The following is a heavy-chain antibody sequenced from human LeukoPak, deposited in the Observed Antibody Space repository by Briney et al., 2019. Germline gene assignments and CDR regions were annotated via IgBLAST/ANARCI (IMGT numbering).Heavy chain of an antibody. D-gene: IGHD2-21*02. CDR3: ARGTASGYYYYMDV. CDR2: IHYTGST. CDR1: GGSISSCY. V-gene: IGHV4-59*01. J-gene: IGHJ6*03. Sequence: SETLSLTCTVSGGSISSCYWSWIRQSPGKGLECIGYIHYTGSTNQNPSLKSRLTISVDTSKNQVSLKLISATAADTAAYYCARGTASGYYYYMDVWGRGTTVTVSS.